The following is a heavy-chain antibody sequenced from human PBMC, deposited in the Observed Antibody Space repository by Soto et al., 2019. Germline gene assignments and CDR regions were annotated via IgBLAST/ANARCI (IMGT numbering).Heavy chain of an antibody. CDR2: IRSKAYGGTT. Sequence: EVQLVESGGGLVKPGRSLRLSCTASGFTFGDYAMSWFRQAPGKGLEWVGFIRSKAYGGTTEYAASVKGRFTNSRDDSKGIADLQMKRRKTEETAVYYFTRDGTNIVVVPAAIGSDPWGQGTLVTVSS. J-gene: IGHJ5*02. CDR1: GFTFGDYA. V-gene: IGHV3-49*05. CDR3: TRDGTNIVVVPAAIGSDP. D-gene: IGHD2-2*02.